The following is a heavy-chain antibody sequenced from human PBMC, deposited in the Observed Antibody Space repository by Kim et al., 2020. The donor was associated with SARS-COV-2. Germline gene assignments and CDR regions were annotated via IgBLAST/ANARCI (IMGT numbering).Heavy chain of an antibody. D-gene: IGHD4-17*01. CDR3: ATFYGARLSYWYFDL. Sequence: GGSLRLSCAASGFTVSSNYMTWVRQAPGKGLEWVSVIYSGGGTYYADSVKGRFNISRDNAENTLYLQMNSLRAEDTAVYYCATFYGARLSYWYFDLWGRG. CDR2: IYSGGGT. V-gene: IGHV3-66*01. CDR1: GFTVSSNY. J-gene: IGHJ2*01.